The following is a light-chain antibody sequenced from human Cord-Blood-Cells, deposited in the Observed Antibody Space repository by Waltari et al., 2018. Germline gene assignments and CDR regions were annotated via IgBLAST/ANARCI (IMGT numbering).Light chain of an antibody. CDR2: GAS. CDR1: PIVSSSY. Sequence: EIVLTQSPGTLSLSPGERATLSCRASPIVSSSYLAWYQQKPGQAPRLLIYGASSRATGIPDRFSGSGSGTDFTLTISRLEPEDFAVYYCQQYGSSYTFGQGTKLEIK. V-gene: IGKV3-20*01. J-gene: IGKJ2*01. CDR3: QQYGSSYT.